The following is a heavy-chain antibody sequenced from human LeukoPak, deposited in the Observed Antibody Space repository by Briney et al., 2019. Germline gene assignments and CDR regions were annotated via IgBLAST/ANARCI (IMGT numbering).Heavy chain of an antibody. CDR1: GGSISSYY. CDR3: TRGSIAYYYMDV. J-gene: IGHJ6*03. D-gene: IGHD3-22*01. V-gene: IGHV4-59*01. CDR2: IYYSGST. Sequence: SGTLSLTCTVSGGSISSYYWSWIRQPPGKGLEWIGNIYYSGSTNYNPSLKSRVTISVDTSKNQFFLKLSSVTAADTAVYYCTRGSIAYYYMDVWGKGTTVTISS.